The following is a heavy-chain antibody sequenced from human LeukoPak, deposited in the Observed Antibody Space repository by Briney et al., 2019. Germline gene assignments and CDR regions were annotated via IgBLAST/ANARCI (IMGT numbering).Heavy chain of an antibody. CDR3: ARHPLEYSSSVGY. Sequence: SETLSLTCTVSGGSISSYYWSWIRQPPGKGLEWIGYIYYSGSTYYNPSLKSRVTISVDTSKNQFSLKLSSVTAADTAVYYCARHPLEYSSSVGYWGQGTLVTVSS. D-gene: IGHD6-6*01. V-gene: IGHV4-59*08. CDR2: IYYSGST. J-gene: IGHJ4*02. CDR1: GGSISSYY.